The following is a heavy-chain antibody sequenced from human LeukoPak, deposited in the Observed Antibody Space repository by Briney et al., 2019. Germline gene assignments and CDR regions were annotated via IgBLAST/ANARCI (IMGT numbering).Heavy chain of an antibody. J-gene: IGHJ4*02. CDR3: ARDAARYYYDSSGLDY. CDR1: GGSISSYY. V-gene: IGHV4-59*12. D-gene: IGHD3-22*01. CDR2: IYYSGST. Sequence: KASETLSLTCTVSGGSISSYYWSWIRQPPGKGLEWIGYIYYSGSTYYNPSLKSRVTISVDTSKNQFSLKLSSVTAADTAVYYCARDAARYYYDSSGLDYWGQGTLVTVSS.